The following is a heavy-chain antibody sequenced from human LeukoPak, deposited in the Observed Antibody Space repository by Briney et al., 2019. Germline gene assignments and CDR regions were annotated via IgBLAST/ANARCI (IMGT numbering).Heavy chain of an antibody. Sequence: SETLSLTCTVSGGSISSYYWSWIRQPPGKGLEWIGYIYYSGSTNYNPSLKSRVTISVDTSKNQFSLKLSSVTAAGTAVYYCARGLPYYYDSSGYYDYWGQGTLVTVSS. J-gene: IGHJ4*02. CDR1: GGSISSYY. CDR2: IYYSGST. V-gene: IGHV4-59*01. CDR3: ARGLPYYYDSSGYYDY. D-gene: IGHD3-22*01.